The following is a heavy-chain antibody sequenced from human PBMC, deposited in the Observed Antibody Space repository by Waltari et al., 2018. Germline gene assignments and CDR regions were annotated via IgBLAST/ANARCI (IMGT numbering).Heavy chain of an antibody. CDR3: ARHLYSIDYLELAK. CDR1: GFNFTRSA. D-gene: IGHD3-22*01. V-gene: IGHV3-23*01. CDR2: ISDSGVIT. J-gene: IGHJ4*02. Sequence: EEHLLESGGGLAQPGGSPRLSCSASGFNFTRSAMSWVRQAPGKGLEWVSGISDSGVITKYADSVKGRFTVSRDNSKNTVFLHLNSLRAEDTAIYYCARHLYSIDYLELAKWGQGTLVTVSS.